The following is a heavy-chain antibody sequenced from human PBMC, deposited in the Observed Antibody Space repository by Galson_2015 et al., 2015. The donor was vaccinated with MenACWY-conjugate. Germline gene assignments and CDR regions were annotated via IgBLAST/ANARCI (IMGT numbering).Heavy chain of an antibody. D-gene: IGHD6-13*01. V-gene: IGHV3-21*01. CDR2: ISSSSYI. Sequence: SLRLSCAASGFTFSSYRMNWVRQAPGKGLEWVSSISSSSYIYYADSVKGRFTISRDNAKNSLYLQMNSLRAEDTAVYYCARGKKEGSWYVTGFDHWGQGTLVTVSS. J-gene: IGHJ5*02. CDR3: ARGKKEGSWYVTGFDH. CDR1: GFTFSSYR.